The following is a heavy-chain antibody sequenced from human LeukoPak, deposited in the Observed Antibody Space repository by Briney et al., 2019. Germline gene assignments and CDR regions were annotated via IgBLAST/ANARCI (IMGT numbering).Heavy chain of an antibody. CDR2: IYYSGST. V-gene: IGHV4-31*02. Sequence: LRLSCAASGFTFSSYWSWIRQHPGKGLEWIGYIYYSGSTYYNPSLKSRVTISVDTSKNQFSLKLSSVTAADTAVYYCARGAVVGANDPWGQGTLVTVSS. CDR1: GFTFSSY. CDR3: ARGAVVGANDP. D-gene: IGHD1-26*01. J-gene: IGHJ5*02.